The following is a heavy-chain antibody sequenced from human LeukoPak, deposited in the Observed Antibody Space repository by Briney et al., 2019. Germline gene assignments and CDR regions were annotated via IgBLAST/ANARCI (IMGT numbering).Heavy chain of an antibody. CDR1: GFTFSSYG. D-gene: IGHD3-22*01. CDR3: AKDSSVYYYDSRNLDC. Sequence: PGGSLRLSCAASGFTFSSYGMHWVRQAPGKGLEWVAFIRFDGSNKYYADSVKGRFTISRDNSKNTLYLQMNSLRAEDTAVYYCAKDSSVYYYDSRNLDCWGQGTLVTVSS. V-gene: IGHV3-30*02. J-gene: IGHJ4*02. CDR2: IRFDGSNK.